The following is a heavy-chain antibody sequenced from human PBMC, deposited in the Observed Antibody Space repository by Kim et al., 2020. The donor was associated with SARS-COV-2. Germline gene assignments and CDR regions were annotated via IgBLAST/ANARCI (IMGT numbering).Heavy chain of an antibody. CDR1: GFTFSSYS. D-gene: IGHD3-3*01. V-gene: IGHV3-21*01. J-gene: IGHJ5*02. Sequence: GGSLRLSCAASGFTFSSYSMNWVRQAPGKGLEWVSSISSSSSYIYYADSVKGRFTISRDNAKNSLYLQMNSLRAEDTAVYYCAGGEGVDFWSGCPWGQGTLVTVSS. CDR2: ISSSSSYI. CDR3: AGGEGVDFWSGCP.